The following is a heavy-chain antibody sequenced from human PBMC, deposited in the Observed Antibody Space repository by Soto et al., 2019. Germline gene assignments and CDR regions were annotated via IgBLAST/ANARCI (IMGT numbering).Heavy chain of an antibody. CDR1: GGSISSYY. CDR2: IYYSGST. J-gene: IGHJ1*01. Sequence: SETLSLTCTVSGGSISSYYWSWIRQPPGKGLEWIGYIYYSGSTNYNPSLKSRVTISVDTSKNQFSLKLSSVTAADTAVYYCARGRGYYYDSSGYLPDAEYFQHWGQGTLVTVSS. D-gene: IGHD3-22*01. V-gene: IGHV4-59*01. CDR3: ARGRGYYYDSSGYLPDAEYFQH.